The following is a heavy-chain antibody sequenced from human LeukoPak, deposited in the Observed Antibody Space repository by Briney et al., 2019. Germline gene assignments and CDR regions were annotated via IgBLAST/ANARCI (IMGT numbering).Heavy chain of an antibody. D-gene: IGHD2-2*01. CDR2: IHYSGST. V-gene: IGHV4-39*01. CDR3: ARGYCSTTTCSGVGYMDV. J-gene: IGHJ6*03. CDR1: GGSITITNYY. Sequence: SETLSLTCTVSGGSITITNYYWGWIRQPPGKGLECIGNIHYSGSTYYNPSLKSRVTISVDTSKNQFSLKLSSVSAADTAVYYCARGYCSTTTCSGVGYMDVWGKGTTVTVSS.